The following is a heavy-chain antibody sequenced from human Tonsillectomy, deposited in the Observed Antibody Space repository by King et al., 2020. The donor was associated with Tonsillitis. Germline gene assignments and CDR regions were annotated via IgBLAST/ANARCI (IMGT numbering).Heavy chain of an antibody. CDR1: GYSISSGYD. J-gene: IGHJ6*02. D-gene: IGHD3-10*01. CDR2: IYHSGST. CDR3: ARDVSPSGSGSYFYYYYGMDV. V-gene: IGHV4-38-2*02. Sequence: VQLQESGPGLVKPSETLSLTCTVSGYSISSGYDWGWIRQPPGKGLEWIGSIYHSGSTYYNPSLKSRVTISVDTSKNQFSLRVSSVTAADTAVYYCARDVSPSGSGSYFYYYYGMDVWGQGTPVTVSS.